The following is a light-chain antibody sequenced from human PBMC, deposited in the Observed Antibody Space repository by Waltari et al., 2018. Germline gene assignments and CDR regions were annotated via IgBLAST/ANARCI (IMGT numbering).Light chain of an antibody. V-gene: IGLV2-14*03. CDR2: DVS. J-gene: IGLJ1*01. CDR3: SSYTSSTTLYV. CDR1: SSDVGGYNF. Sequence: QSALTQPASVSGSPGQSITISCTGTSSDVGGYNFVSCYQQYPDKAPKLMIFDVSNRPSGVSSRFSGSKSGNTASLTISGLQAEDEADYYCSSYTSSTTLYVFGTGTKVTVL.